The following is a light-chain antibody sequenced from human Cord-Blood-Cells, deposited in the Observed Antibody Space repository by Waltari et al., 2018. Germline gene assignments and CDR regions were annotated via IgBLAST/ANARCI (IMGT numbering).Light chain of an antibody. V-gene: IGKV3-20*01. Sequence: EIVLTQSPGTLSLSPGESATLSCRTSQSVSSSYFAWYQQKPGQAPGLRIYVASSRATGIPDRFSGSGSGTDFTLTISRLEPEDFAVYYCQQYGSSPWTFGQGTKVEIK. CDR2: VAS. J-gene: IGKJ1*01. CDR1: QSVSSSY. CDR3: QQYGSSPWT.